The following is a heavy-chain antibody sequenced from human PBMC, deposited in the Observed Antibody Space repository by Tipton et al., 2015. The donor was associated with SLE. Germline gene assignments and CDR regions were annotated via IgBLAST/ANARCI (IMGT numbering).Heavy chain of an antibody. CDR1: GFTLSDYY. D-gene: IGHD3-10*01. CDR2: ISSSGSTI. V-gene: IGHV3-11*01. CDR3: ARDNQWDYYGSGSYDY. J-gene: IGHJ4*02. Sequence: GSLRLSCAASGFTLSDYYMSWIRQAPGKGLEWISYISSSGSTIYYADFLKGRFTISRDNAENSLYLQMNNLRADDTAVYYCARDNQWDYYGSGSYDYWGQGTLVTVSS.